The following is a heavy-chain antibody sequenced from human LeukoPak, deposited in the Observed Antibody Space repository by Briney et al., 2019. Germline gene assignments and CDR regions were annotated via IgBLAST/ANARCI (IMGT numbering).Heavy chain of an antibody. CDR1: GFTFSSYA. V-gene: IGHV3-23*01. Sequence: PGGSLRLSCAASGFTFSSYAMSWVRQAPGKGLEWVSAISGSGGSTYYADSVKGRFTISRDNSKNTLYLQMNSLRAEDTAVYYCAKGGYYDILTGYYYYFDYWGQGTLVTVSS. J-gene: IGHJ4*02. D-gene: IGHD3-9*01. CDR3: AKGGYYDILTGYYYYFDY. CDR2: ISGSGGST.